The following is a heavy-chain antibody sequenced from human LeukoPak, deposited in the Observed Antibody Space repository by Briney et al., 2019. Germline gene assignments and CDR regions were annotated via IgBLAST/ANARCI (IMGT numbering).Heavy chain of an antibody. Sequence: GGSLRLSCAASGFTFSSYSMNWVRQAPGKGLEWVSSINGLSTSTLYRDSVKGRFIISRDNAKNSLYLQMHSLRAEDTAVYFCARGGGSYSHWGQGTLVTVSS. CDR2: INGLSTST. J-gene: IGHJ4*02. CDR3: ARGGGSYSH. D-gene: IGHD1-26*01. V-gene: IGHV3-21*01. CDR1: GFTFSSYS.